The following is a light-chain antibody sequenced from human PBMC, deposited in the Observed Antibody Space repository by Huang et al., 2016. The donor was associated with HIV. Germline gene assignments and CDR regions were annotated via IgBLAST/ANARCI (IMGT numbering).Light chain of an antibody. CDR3: QQSYSSLFT. J-gene: IGKJ3*01. CDR2: TAA. V-gene: IGKV1-39*01. Sequence: DIQMTQSPSSLSASVGDRVTITCRASQNINTYLNWYQQKRGKAPKILIYTAATLESGVPSRFSGSGSGTDFTLTINSLQPEDSATYYCQQSYSSLFTFGPGTKIDIK. CDR1: QNINTY.